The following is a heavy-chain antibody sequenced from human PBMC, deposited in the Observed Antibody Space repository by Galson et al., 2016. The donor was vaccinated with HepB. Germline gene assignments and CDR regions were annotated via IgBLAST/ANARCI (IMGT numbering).Heavy chain of an antibody. CDR3: ARGWAVRGWLDY. CDR1: EYTFTNYA. V-gene: IGHV1-3*01. J-gene: IGHJ4*02. CDR2: INGGNGNT. Sequence: SVKVSCKASEYTFTNYAMHWVRQAPGQRLEWMGWINGGNGNTLYSQKFQGRVTITRDTSASTAYMELRSLRSEDTAVYYCARGWAVRGWLDYWGQGTLVTVSS. D-gene: IGHD3-10*01.